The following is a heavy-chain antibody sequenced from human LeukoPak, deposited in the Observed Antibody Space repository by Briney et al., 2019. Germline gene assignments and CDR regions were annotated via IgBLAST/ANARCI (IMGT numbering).Heavy chain of an antibody. CDR1: GGSISSGDYY. V-gene: IGHV4-30-4*08. Sequence: PSQTLSLTCTVSGGSISSGDYYWSWIRQPPGKGLEWIGYIYYSGSTYYNPSLKSRVTISVDTSKNQFSLKLSSATAADTAVYYCARDHEGYSSVHNQNWFDPWGQGTLVTVSS. J-gene: IGHJ5*02. CDR3: ARDHEGYSSVHNQNWFDP. CDR2: IYYSGST. D-gene: IGHD6-25*01.